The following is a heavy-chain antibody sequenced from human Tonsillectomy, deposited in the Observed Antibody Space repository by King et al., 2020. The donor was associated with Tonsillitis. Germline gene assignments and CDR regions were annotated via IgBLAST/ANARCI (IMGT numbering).Heavy chain of an antibody. CDR2: IYPDDSDI. V-gene: IGHV5-51*01. J-gene: IGHJ4*02. Sequence: VQLVQSGAEVKKPGDSLKISCKTSGYSFANYWIGWVRQMPGEGLEWVGIIYPDDSDIRYSPSFEGQVTISSDKSINTAYLQWSSLKASDTAMYYCARHSDSDFLDYWGLGTLVTVSS. CDR1: GYSFANYW. D-gene: IGHD4-11*01. CDR3: ARHSDSDFLDY.